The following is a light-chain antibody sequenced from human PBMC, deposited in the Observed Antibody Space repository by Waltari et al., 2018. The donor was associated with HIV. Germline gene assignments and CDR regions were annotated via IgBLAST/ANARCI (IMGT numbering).Light chain of an antibody. J-gene: IGLJ3*02. CDR2: NNN. CDR1: SSNIGGNT. Sequence: QSVLTQPPSASGTPGQRVTISCAGSSSNIGGNTINGYQQLPGTAPTLLIFNNNQRPSGVPDRFSGSKSGSSASLAIGGLQSEDEADYFCAAWDDSLNGWVFGGGTKLTVL. CDR3: AAWDDSLNGWV. V-gene: IGLV1-44*01.